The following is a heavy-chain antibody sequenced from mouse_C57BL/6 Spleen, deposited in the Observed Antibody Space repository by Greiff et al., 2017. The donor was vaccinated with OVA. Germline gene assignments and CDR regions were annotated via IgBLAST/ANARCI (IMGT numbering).Heavy chain of an antibody. D-gene: IGHD2-5*01. CDR1: GYTFPDYY. V-gene: IGHV1-76*01. CDR3: ARRDSNYDALDY. J-gene: IGHJ4*01. Sequence: VQLQQSGAELVRPGASVKLSCKASGYTFPDYYINWVKQRPGQGLEWIARIYPGSGNTYYNEKFKGKATLTAEKSSSTAYMQLSSLTSEDSAVYFCARRDSNYDALDYWGQGTSVTVSS. CDR2: IYPGSGNT.